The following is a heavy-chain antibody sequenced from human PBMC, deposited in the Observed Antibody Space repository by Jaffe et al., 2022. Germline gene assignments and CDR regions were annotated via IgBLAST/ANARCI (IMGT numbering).Heavy chain of an antibody. CDR1: GYTFTGYY. V-gene: IGHV1-2*06. Sequence: QVQLVQSGAEVKKPGASVKVSCKASGYTFTGYYMHWVRQAPGQGLEWMGRINPNSGGTNYAQKFQGRVTMTRDTSISTAYMELSRLRSDDTAVYYCARDPRTLLYDFWRGHYYYYYYMDVWGKGTTVTVSS. J-gene: IGHJ6*03. CDR2: INPNSGGT. CDR3: ARDPRTLLYDFWRGHYYYYYYMDV. D-gene: IGHD3-3*01.